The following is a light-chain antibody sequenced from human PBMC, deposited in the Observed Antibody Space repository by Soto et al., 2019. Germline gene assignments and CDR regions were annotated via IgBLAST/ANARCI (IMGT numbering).Light chain of an antibody. Sequence: EMVMTQSPATLSVSPGERATLSCRASQNLSRNLAWYQQQPGQAPRLLIFASSTRATGIPARFSGSGSGTDFTLTISSPQSEDFAVYYCKQYDKWPHTFGQGTKLEIK. V-gene: IGKV3-15*01. CDR3: KQYDKWPHT. CDR2: ASS. J-gene: IGKJ2*01. CDR1: QNLSRN.